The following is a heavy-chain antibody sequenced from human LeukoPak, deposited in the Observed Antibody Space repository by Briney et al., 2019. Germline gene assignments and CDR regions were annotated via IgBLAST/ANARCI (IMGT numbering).Heavy chain of an antibody. CDR3: ARQWLPAPDY. Sequence: GGSLRLSCAASGFSLSRDWTAWVRQGPGKGLEWVANIKEDGSEKNYVDSVKGRFTISRDNAKNSLYLQMNSLRAEDTAVYYCARQWLPAPDYWGQGTLVTVSS. CDR2: IKEDGSEK. V-gene: IGHV3-7*01. CDR1: GFSLSRDW. D-gene: IGHD6-19*01. J-gene: IGHJ4*02.